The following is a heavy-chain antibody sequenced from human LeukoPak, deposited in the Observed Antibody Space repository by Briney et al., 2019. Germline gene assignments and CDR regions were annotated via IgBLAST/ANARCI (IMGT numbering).Heavy chain of an antibody. V-gene: IGHV1-18*01. J-gene: IGHJ4*02. CDR1: GYTFTSYG. Sequence: ASVKVSCKASGYTFTSYGISWVRQAPGQGLERMGWISAYNGNTNYARKLQGRVTMTTDTSTSTAYMELRSLRSDDTAVYYCARGVHPNYDILTGYYIPPLWGWDYWGQGTLVTVSS. CDR3: ARGVHPNYDILTGYYIPPLWGWDY. D-gene: IGHD3-9*01. CDR2: ISAYNGNT.